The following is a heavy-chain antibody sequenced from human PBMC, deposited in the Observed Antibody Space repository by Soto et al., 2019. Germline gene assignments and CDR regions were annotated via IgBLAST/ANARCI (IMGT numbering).Heavy chain of an antibody. J-gene: IGHJ4*02. CDR3: ASGYETYYFDY. CDR1: GGSISSGGYY. D-gene: IGHD5-12*01. CDR2: IYYSGST. Sequence: TLSLTCTVSGGSISSGGYYWSWIRQHPGKGLEWIGYIYYSGSTYYNPSLKSRVTISVDTSKNQFSLKLGSVTASDSAVYYCASGYETYYFDYWGQGTLVTVSS. V-gene: IGHV4-31*03.